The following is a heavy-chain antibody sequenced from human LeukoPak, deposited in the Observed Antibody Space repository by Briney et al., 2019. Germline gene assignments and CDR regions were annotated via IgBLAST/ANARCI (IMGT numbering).Heavy chain of an antibody. CDR1: GYTFTGYY. J-gene: IGHJ5*02. V-gene: IGHV1-2*04. CDR2: INPNSGGT. Sequence: VASVKVSCKASGYTFTGYYMHWVRQAPGQGLEWMGWINPNSGGTNYAQKFQGWVTMTRDTSISTAYMELSRLRSDDTAVYYCARERAAAGTNWFDPWGQGTPVTVSS. D-gene: IGHD6-13*01. CDR3: ARERAAAGTNWFDP.